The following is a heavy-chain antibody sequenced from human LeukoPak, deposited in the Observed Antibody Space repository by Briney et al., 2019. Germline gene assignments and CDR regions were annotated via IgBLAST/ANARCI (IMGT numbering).Heavy chain of an antibody. CDR3: AELGITMIGGV. CDR2: INEDGSEK. Sequence: GSLRLSCAASGFTFNKHWMSWVRQAPGKGLEWVANINEDGSEKKYVDSVKGRFTISRDNAKNSLYLQMNSLRAEDTAVYYCAELGITMIGGVWGKGTTVTISS. CDR1: GFTFNKHW. V-gene: IGHV3-7*01. J-gene: IGHJ6*04. D-gene: IGHD3-10*02.